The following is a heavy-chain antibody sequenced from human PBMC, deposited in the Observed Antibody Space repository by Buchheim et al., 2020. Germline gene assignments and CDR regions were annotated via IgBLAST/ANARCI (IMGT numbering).Heavy chain of an antibody. Sequence: QVQLVRSGAEVKKPGASVRVSCKASGYTFTSYYMHWVRQAPGQGLEWMGIINRSGGSTSYAQKFQGRVTMTRDTPTSTVYMELSSLRSEDTAVYYCARDGVVVVAAYYYYYGMDVWGQGTT. V-gene: IGHV1-46*01. J-gene: IGHJ6*02. CDR1: GYTFTSYY. CDR3: ARDGVVVVAAYYYYYGMDV. D-gene: IGHD2-15*01. CDR2: INRSGGST.